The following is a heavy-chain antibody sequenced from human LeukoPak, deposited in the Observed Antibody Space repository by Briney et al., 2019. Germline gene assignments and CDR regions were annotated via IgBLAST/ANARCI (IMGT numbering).Heavy chain of an antibody. CDR3: VQEGPRGLAFDI. V-gene: IGHV3-23*01. CDR2: ISGSGGST. Sequence: PGGSPRLSCAASGFTFSSYAMSWVRQAPGKGLEWVSAISGSGGSTYYADSVKGRFTISRDNSKNTLYLQMNSLRAEDTAVYYCVQEGPRGLAFDIWGQGTKVTVSS. CDR1: GFTFSSYA. J-gene: IGHJ3*02.